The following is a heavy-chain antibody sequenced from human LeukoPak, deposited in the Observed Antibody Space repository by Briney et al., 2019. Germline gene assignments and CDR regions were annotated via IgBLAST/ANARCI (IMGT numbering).Heavy chain of an antibody. V-gene: IGHV3-30*03. CDR2: ISYDGSNK. J-gene: IGHJ6*02. CDR3: ASPSTVTPYYYYYGMDV. CDR1: GFTFSSYG. D-gene: IGHD4-17*01. Sequence: GGSLRLSCAASGFTFSSYGMHWVRQAPGKGLEWVAVISYDGSNKYYADSVKGRFTISRDNSKNTLYLQMNSLRAEDTAVYYCASPSTVTPYYYYYGMDVWGQGTTVTVSS.